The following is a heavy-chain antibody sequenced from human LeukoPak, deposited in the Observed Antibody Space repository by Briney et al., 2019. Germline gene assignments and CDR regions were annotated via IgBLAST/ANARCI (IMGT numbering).Heavy chain of an antibody. D-gene: IGHD2-21*02. V-gene: IGHV3-23*01. CDR3: AKEAPYCGGDCYGVFDY. CDR2: ISGSGGYT. Sequence: GESLRLSCAASGFTFSSYAMSWVRQAPGQGLEWVSGISGSGGYTYYADSVKGRFTISRDGSKNTLYLQMNSLRADDTAVYYCAKEAPYCGGDCYGVFDYWGQGNLVTVSS. J-gene: IGHJ4*02. CDR1: GFTFSSYA.